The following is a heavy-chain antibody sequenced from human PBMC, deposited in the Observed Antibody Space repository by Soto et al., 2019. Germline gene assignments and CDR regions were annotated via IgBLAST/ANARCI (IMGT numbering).Heavy chain of an antibody. CDR1: GFTFSDYY. CDR2: INSSSSYT. V-gene: IGHV3-11*05. D-gene: IGHD6-13*01. CDR3: ARIITAAGGRRYFDL. Sequence: QVQLVESGGGLVKPGGSLRLSCAASGFTFSDYYMSWIRQAPGKGLEWVSYINSSSSYTNYADSVKGRFTISRDNAKNSLYLQMNSLIAEDTAVYYCARIITAAGGRRYFDLRGRGTLVTVSS. J-gene: IGHJ2*01.